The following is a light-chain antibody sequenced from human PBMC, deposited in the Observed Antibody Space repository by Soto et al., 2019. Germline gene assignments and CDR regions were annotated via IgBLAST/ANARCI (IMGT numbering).Light chain of an antibody. CDR2: RNN. V-gene: IGLV1-47*01. CDR1: SSNIGSNY. Sequence: QSVLTQPPSASGTPGQRVTISCSGSSSNIGSNYVYWYQQLPGTAPKLVIYRNNQRPSGVPDRFSGSKSGTSASLAISGLRSDDEADYYCAAWDDSLSALLFGGGTEVTVL. J-gene: IGLJ2*01. CDR3: AAWDDSLSALL.